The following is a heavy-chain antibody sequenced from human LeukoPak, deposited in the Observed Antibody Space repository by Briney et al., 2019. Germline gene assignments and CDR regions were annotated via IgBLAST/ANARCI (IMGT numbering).Heavy chain of an antibody. Sequence: SETLSLTCTVSGGSISSYYWSWIRQPAGKGLEWIGHIYASGSNDYNPSLKSRVTMSLDMAKNQFSLRLTSVTAADTAVYFCARMVPAGTHNYWGQGLLVTVSS. D-gene: IGHD2-2*01. CDR3: ARMVPAGTHNY. J-gene: IGHJ4*02. CDR2: IYASGSN. CDR1: GGSISSYY. V-gene: IGHV4-4*07.